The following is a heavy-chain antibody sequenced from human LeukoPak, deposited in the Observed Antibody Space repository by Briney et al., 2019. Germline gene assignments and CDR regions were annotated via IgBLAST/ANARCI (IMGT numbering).Heavy chain of an antibody. J-gene: IGHJ4*02. CDR3: TRSTKVVSRTFDY. CDR1: GGTFSSYA. D-gene: IGHD4-23*01. Sequence: ASVKVSCKASGGTFSSYAISWVRQAPGHGLELVGAITPIFGTPNYVEKFQGRVTISADESTSAAYMELSSLTSEDTAVYYCTRSTKVVSRTFDYWGQGTLVTVSS. CDR2: ITPIFGTP. V-gene: IGHV1-69*13.